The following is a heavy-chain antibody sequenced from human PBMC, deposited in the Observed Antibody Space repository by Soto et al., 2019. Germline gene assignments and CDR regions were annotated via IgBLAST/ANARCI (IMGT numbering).Heavy chain of an antibody. CDR3: AKDRTYYDFWSGSGVHY. CDR1: GFTFSSYA. Sequence: EVQLLESGGGLVQPGGSLRLSCAASGFTFSSYAMSWVRQAPGKGLEWVSAISGSGGSTYYADSVKGRFTISRDNSKNTLYLQMNSLRAEDTDVYYCAKDRTYYDFWSGSGVHYWGQGTLVTVSS. D-gene: IGHD3-3*01. CDR2: ISGSGGST. J-gene: IGHJ4*02. V-gene: IGHV3-23*01.